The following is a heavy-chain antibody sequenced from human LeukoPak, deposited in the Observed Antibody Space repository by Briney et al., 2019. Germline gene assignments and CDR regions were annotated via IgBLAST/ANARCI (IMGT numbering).Heavy chain of an antibody. J-gene: IGHJ4*02. Sequence: PSETLSLTCTVSGGSISSYYWSWIRQPPGKGLEWIGYIYHSGTTNYNPPLKSRVTISVGTSKSQFSLKLSSVTAADTAIYYCARNIVGPRQVDYWGQGTLVTVSS. D-gene: IGHD1-26*01. V-gene: IGHV4-59*01. CDR1: GGSISSYY. CDR2: IYHSGTT. CDR3: ARNIVGPRQVDY.